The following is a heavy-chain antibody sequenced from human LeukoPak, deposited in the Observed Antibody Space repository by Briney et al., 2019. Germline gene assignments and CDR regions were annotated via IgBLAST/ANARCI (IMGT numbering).Heavy chain of an antibody. CDR1: GFTFINAW. Sequence: GGSLLLSFSASGFTFINAWMSWVRPAPGKGLEWVGRITSKTYGGTTYYTAAVKGRFTISRDDSKNTLYMQMNRLKTEDTAVYYCTTDRFYWGQGIVVTVSS. J-gene: IGHJ4*02. CDR3: TTDRFY. V-gene: IGHV3-15*01. CDR2: ITSKTYGGTT.